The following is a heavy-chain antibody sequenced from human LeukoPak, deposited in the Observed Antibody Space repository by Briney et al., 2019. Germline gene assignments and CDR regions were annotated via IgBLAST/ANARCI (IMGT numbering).Heavy chain of an antibody. CDR3: AKGEQGVDY. Sequence: GGSLRLSCAASGFTFSSYGMHWVRQAPGKGLEWVSAISGSGGSTHYADSVKGRFTISRDNSKNTLFLQMNSLRAEDTAVYYCAKGEQGVDYWGQGTLVTVSS. CDR2: ISGSGGST. CDR1: GFTFSSYG. V-gene: IGHV3-23*01. J-gene: IGHJ4*02. D-gene: IGHD1-26*01.